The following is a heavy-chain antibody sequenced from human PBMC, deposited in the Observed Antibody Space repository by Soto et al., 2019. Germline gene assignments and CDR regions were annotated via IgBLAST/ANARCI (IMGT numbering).Heavy chain of an antibody. D-gene: IGHD1-20*01. CDR1: GFTFSSYA. CDR2: ISGSGGHT. CDR3: ARVSTRDVYGMDV. J-gene: IGHJ6*02. Sequence: GGSLRLSCAASGFTFSSYAMSWFRQAPGKGLEWVSAISGSGGHTYYTDSVKGLFTISRDSSKNTLYLQMNSLRAEDTAVYYCARVSTRDVYGMDVWGQGTTVTVS. V-gene: IGHV3-23*01.